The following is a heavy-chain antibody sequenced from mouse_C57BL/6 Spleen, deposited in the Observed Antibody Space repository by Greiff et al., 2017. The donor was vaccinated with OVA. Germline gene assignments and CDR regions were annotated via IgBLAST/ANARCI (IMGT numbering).Heavy chain of an antibody. CDR1: GFTFSSYT. J-gene: IGHJ3*01. CDR3: ARRATMIESWFAY. Sequence: EVQVVESGGGLVKPGGSLKLSCAASGFTFSSYTMSWVRQTPEKRLEWVATISGGGGNTYYPDSVKGRFTISRDNAKNTLYLQMSSLRSEDTALYYCARRATMIESWFAYWGQGTLVTVSA. CDR2: ISGGGGNT. V-gene: IGHV5-9*01. D-gene: IGHD2-4*01.